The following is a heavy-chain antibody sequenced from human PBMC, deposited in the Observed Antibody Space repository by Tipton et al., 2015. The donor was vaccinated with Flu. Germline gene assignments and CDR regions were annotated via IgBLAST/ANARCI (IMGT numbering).Heavy chain of an antibody. CDR1: GGFITSGSYY. CDR3: ARSPSYSGSGIYPYYFDD. Sequence: TLSLTCSISGGFITSGSYYLSWIRQSAGRGLEWIGRIYTTGSVNYNPSLRGRVTIAGDTSRNHFSLQLTSVTAADTAVYFCARSPSYSGSGIYPYYFDDWGQGTLVTVAS. J-gene: IGHJ4*02. D-gene: IGHD3-10*01. CDR2: IYTTGSV. V-gene: IGHV4-61*02.